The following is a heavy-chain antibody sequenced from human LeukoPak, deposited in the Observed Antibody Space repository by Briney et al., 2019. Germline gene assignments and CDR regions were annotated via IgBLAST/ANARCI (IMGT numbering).Heavy chain of an antibody. Sequence: GGSLRLSCAASGFTFSSYSMNWVRQAPGKGLEWVSSISSSSSYIYYADSVKGRFTISRDNAKNSLYPQMNSLRAEDTAVYYCARDATIGAVGATQNWGQGTLVTVSS. J-gene: IGHJ4*02. D-gene: IGHD1-26*01. CDR3: ARDATIGAVGATQN. CDR2: ISSSSSYI. CDR1: GFTFSSYS. V-gene: IGHV3-21*01.